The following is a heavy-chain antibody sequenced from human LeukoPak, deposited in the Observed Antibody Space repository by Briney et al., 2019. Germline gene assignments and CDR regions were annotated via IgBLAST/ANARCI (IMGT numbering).Heavy chain of an antibody. CDR2: ISWNSGSI. D-gene: IGHD1-26*01. CDR3: ANLQWAH. V-gene: IGHV3-9*01. J-gene: IGHJ4*02. Sequence: PGGSLRLSCAASGFTFDDYAMHWVRQAPGKGLEWVSGISWNSGSIGYADSVKGRFTISRDNAKNSLYLQMNSLRAEDTALYYCANLQWAHWGQGTLVTVSS. CDR1: GFTFDDYA.